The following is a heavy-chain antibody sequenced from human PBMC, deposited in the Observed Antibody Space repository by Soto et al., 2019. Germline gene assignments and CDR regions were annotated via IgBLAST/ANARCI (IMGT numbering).Heavy chain of an antibody. J-gene: IGHJ3*02. D-gene: IGHD3-3*01. Sequence: AGVKVSCKVSGYTLTELSMHWVRQAPGKGLEWMGGFDPEDGETIYAQKFQGRVTMTEDTSTDTAYMELSSLRSEDTAVYYCATLPARFLEPREGAFDIWGQGTMVTVSS. V-gene: IGHV1-24*01. CDR1: GYTLTELS. CDR2: FDPEDGET. CDR3: ATLPARFLEPREGAFDI.